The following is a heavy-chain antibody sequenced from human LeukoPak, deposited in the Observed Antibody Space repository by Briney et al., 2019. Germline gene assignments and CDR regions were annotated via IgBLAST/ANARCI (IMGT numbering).Heavy chain of an antibody. V-gene: IGHV3-30*02. CDR1: GFTFGSYG. Sequence: PGGSLRLSCAASGFTFGSYGMHWVRQAPGKGLEWVAFIRYDGTNNYYADSVKGRFTISRDNSKNTLYLQMNSLRVEDTAVYYCAKAGTFYYESDVWGKGTTLTVSS. CDR2: IRYDGTNN. D-gene: IGHD3-22*01. CDR3: AKAGTFYYESDV. J-gene: IGHJ6*04.